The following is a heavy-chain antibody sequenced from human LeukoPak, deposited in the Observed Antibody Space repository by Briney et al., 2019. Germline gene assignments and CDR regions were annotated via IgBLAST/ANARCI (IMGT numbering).Heavy chain of an antibody. CDR1: GGSISSGGYY. D-gene: IGHD6-19*01. CDR3: ARRGSSVWYADFDY. Sequence: SQTLSLTCTVSGGSISSGGYYWSWIRQHPGKGLEWIGYIYYSGSTYYNPSLKSRVTISADTSKNQFSLKLSSVTAADTAVYYCARRGSSVWYADFDYWGHGTLVTVSS. V-gene: IGHV4-31*03. CDR2: IYYSGST. J-gene: IGHJ4*01.